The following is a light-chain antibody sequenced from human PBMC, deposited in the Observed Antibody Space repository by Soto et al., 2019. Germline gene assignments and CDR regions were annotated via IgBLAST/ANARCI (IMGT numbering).Light chain of an antibody. Sequence: VMTQSPDSLAVSLGERATINCKSSQTVLYSSNNRNYLGWDQQKPGQPPKLLIYWASNRESGVPDRFRGSGSGTDFTLTISSLQAEDVAVYYCQQYYSTPLTFGGGTKVEIK. CDR2: WAS. CDR3: QQYYSTPLT. CDR1: QTVLYSSNNRNY. J-gene: IGKJ4*01. V-gene: IGKV4-1*01.